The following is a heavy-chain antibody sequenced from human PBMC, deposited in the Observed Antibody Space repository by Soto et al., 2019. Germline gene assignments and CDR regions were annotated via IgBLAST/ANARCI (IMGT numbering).Heavy chain of an antibody. CDR2: IFWDDDK. J-gene: IGHJ1*01. Sequence: ITLKESGPTVVKPTQTLTLTCTFSGFSLSTSGVGVGWIRQPPGKALEWLALIFWDDDKRFSPSLKSRLTITKDTSENQAVLTMTNVDPVVTATYYCTHGNRYFQHWGQGTLVTVSS. CDR3: THGNRYFQH. CDR1: GFSLSTSGVG. V-gene: IGHV2-5*02.